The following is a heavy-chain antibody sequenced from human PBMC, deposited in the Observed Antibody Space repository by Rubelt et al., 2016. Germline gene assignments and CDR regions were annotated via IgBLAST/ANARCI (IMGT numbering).Heavy chain of an antibody. CDR3: ARVTARTNDAFDI. CDR2: ISGRGGST. V-gene: IGHV3-23*01. J-gene: IGHJ3*02. CDR1: GFTFSSYA. D-gene: IGHD5-18*01. Sequence: EVQLLESGGGLVQPGGSLRLSCAASGFTFSSYAMSWVRQAPGKGLEWVSAISGRGGSTYYADSVKGRFTISRDNSKNTLYLQMNSLRAEDTAVYYCARVTARTNDAFDIWGQGTMVTVSS.